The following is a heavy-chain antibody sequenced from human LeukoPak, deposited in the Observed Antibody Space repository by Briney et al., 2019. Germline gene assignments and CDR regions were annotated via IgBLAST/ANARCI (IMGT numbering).Heavy chain of an antibody. J-gene: IGHJ5*02. V-gene: IGHV4-4*02. CDR2: IYYSGST. Sequence: SETLSLTCAVSGGSISSSNWWSWVRQPPGKGLEWIGSIYYSGSTYYNPSLKSRVTISVDTSKNQFSLKLSSVTAADTAVYYCATSITMIVFNWFDPWGQGTLVTVSS. CDR3: ATSITMIVFNWFDP. D-gene: IGHD3-22*01. CDR1: GGSISSSNW.